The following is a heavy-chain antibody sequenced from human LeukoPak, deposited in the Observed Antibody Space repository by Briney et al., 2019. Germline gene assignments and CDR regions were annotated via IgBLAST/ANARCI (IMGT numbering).Heavy chain of an antibody. CDR2: ITISSSII. V-gene: IGHV3-21*01. Sequence: GGSLRLSCAASGFTFSNYGMNWVRQAPGKGLEWVSSITISSSIIYYADSVKGRFTISRDNAKNSLFLQMNSLRAEDTAVYYCARDLSDDYSLDYWGQGTLVSVSS. CDR1: GFTFSNYG. CDR3: ARDLSDDYSLDY. J-gene: IGHJ4*02. D-gene: IGHD3-16*01.